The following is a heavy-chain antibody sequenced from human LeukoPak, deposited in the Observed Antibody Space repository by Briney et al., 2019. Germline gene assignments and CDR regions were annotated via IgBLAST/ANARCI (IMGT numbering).Heavy chain of an antibody. CDR3: AREPQYYDILTGYYKGAFDI. CDR2: IYSGGST. CDR1: GFTVSSNY. Sequence: PGGSLRLSCAASGFTVSSNYMSWVRQAPGKGLEWVSVIYSGGSTYYADSVKGRSTISRDNSKNTLYLQMNSLRAEDTAVYYCAREPQYYDILTGYYKGAFDIWGQGTMVTVSS. J-gene: IGHJ3*02. D-gene: IGHD3-9*01. V-gene: IGHV3-53*01.